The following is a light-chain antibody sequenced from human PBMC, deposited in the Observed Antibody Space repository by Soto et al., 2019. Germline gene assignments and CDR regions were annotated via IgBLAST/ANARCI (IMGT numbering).Light chain of an antibody. V-gene: IGLV2-11*01. CDR2: AVT. Sequence: QSALTQPRSVSGSPGQSVTISCTGTNNDIGGFHYVSWYQQVPGNAPKLMIYAVTQRPSGVPDRFSGSKSGNTASLTISGQQADDEDDYFCCSNTASDLWVFGGGTQLTVL. CDR1: NNDIGGFHY. J-gene: IGLJ3*02. CDR3: CSNTASDLWV.